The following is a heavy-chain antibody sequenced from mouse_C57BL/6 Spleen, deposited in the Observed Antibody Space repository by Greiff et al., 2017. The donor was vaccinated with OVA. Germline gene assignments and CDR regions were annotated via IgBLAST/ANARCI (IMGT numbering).Heavy chain of an antibody. V-gene: IGHV10-1*01. CDR1: GFSFNTYA. Sequence: EVQLVESGGGLVQPKGSLKLSCAASGFSFNTYAMNWVRQAPGKGLEWVARIRSKSNNYATYYADSVKDRFTISRDDSESMLYLQMNNLKTEDTAMYYCVRHEDYYGSSPYWYFDVWGTGTTVTVSS. D-gene: IGHD1-1*01. CDR3: VRHEDYYGSSPYWYFDV. J-gene: IGHJ1*03. CDR2: IRSKSNNYAT.